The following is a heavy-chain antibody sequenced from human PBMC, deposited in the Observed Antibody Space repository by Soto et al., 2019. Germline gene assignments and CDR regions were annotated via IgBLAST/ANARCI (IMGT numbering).Heavy chain of an antibody. CDR3: ARNPPPARRYFDY. Sequence: GGSLRLSCAASGFTFSSYSMNWVRQAPGKGLEWVSSISSSSSYIYYADSVKGRFTISRDNAKNSLYLQMNSLRAEDTAVYYCARNPPPARRYFDYWGQGTLVTVSS. CDR2: ISSSSSYI. J-gene: IGHJ4*02. CDR1: GFTFSSYS. V-gene: IGHV3-21*01.